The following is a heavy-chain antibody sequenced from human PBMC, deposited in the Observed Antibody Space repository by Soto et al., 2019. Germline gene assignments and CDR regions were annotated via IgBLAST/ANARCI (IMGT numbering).Heavy chain of an antibody. J-gene: IGHJ5*02. CDR3: ARGVSFRWVS. D-gene: IGHD2-8*01. Sequence: SETLSLTCAVSGDSISRGGYSWTWIRQPPGKALEWIGNIYDSGSTSYNPSLKSRVTMSVDTSKNQFSLRLTSVTAADTAVYYCARGVSFRWVSWGQGTLVTVSS. V-gene: IGHV4-30-2*01. CDR2: IYDSGST. CDR1: GDSISRGGYS.